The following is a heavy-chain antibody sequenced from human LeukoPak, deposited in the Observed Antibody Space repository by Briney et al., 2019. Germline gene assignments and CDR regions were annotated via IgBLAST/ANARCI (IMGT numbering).Heavy chain of an antibody. J-gene: IGHJ4*02. D-gene: IGHD6-19*01. CDR1: GYYISSGYY. CDR2: IYHSGST. CDR3: ARGWDSSGWYILFGY. Sequence: PSETLSLTCAVSGYYISSGYYWGWIRQPPGKGLEWIGSIYHSGSTYYNPSLKSRVTISVDTSKNQFSLKLSSATAADTAVYYCARGWDSSGWYILFGYWGQGTLVTVSS. V-gene: IGHV4-38-2*01.